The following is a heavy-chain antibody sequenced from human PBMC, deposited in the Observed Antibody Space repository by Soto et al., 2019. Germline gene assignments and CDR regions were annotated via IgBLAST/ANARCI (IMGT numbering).Heavy chain of an antibody. J-gene: IGHJ5*02. Sequence: TSETLSLTCTVSVDSASSYCWSWVRQTAGKGLEWIGRMYTTGTTNYNPSLKSRVTMSIDTSKRQFSLKLSSVTAADTAVYYCVKENKPEMTRGWFAPWGQGTLVTVSS. CDR3: VKENKPEMTRGWFAP. V-gene: IGHV4-4*07. CDR1: VDSASSYC. CDR2: MYTTGTT.